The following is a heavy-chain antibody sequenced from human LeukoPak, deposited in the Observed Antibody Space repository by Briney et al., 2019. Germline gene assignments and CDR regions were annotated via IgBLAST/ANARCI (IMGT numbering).Heavy chain of an antibody. D-gene: IGHD3-22*01. V-gene: IGHV3-21*01. CDR1: GFTFSSYS. CDR3: AREGAPSDSSGYYYAEFDY. CDR2: ISSSSSYI. J-gene: IGHJ4*02. Sequence: GGSLRLSCAASGFTFSSYSMNWVRQAPGKGLEWVSSISSSSSYIYYADSVKGRFTISRDNAKNSLYLQMSSLRAEDTAVYYCAREGAPSDSSGYYYAEFDYWGQGTLVTVSS.